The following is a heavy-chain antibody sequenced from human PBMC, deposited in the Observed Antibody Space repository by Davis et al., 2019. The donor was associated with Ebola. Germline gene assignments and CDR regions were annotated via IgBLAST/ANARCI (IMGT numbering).Heavy chain of an antibody. CDR1: GFTFSSYS. CDR2: ISSGSSYI. CDR3: ARMRDGYDFWSGYYQYYYYGMDV. Sequence: GGSLRLSCAASGFTFSSYSMNWVRQAPGKGLEWVSSISSGSSYIYYADSVKGRFTISRDNAKNSLYLQMNSLRAEDTAVYYCARMRDGYDFWSGYYQYYYYGMDVWGQGTTVTVSS. J-gene: IGHJ6*02. V-gene: IGHV3-21*01. D-gene: IGHD3-3*01.